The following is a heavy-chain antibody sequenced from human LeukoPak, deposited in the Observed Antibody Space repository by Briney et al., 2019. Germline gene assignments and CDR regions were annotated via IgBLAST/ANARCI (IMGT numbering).Heavy chain of an antibody. CDR3: ARSRGAGPGAHFDY. CDR2: VSNSGSYT. D-gene: IGHD6-19*01. J-gene: IGHJ4*02. V-gene: IGHV3-11*03. CDR1: GFTFSDEY. Sequence: GGSPRLSCAASGFTFSDEYMSWIRQAPGKGLEWVSYVSNSGSYTNYADSVKGRFTISRDNAKSSLYLQMNSVRAEDTAVYYCARSRGAGPGAHFDYWGQGTLVTVSS.